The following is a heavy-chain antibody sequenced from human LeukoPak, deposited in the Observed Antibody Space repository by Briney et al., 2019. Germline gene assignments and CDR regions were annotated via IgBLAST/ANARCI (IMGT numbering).Heavy chain of an antibody. V-gene: IGHV1-2*02. CDR3: ARAGYYYDSSGLRDDAFDI. CDR1: GYTFTGYY. Sequence: ASVKVSCKASGYTFTGYYMHWVRQAPGQGLEWMGWINPNSGGTNYAQKFQGRVTMTRDTSISTAYMELSRLRSDDTAVYYCARAGYYYDSSGLRDDAFDIWGQGTMVTVSS. D-gene: IGHD3-22*01. CDR2: INPNSGGT. J-gene: IGHJ3*02.